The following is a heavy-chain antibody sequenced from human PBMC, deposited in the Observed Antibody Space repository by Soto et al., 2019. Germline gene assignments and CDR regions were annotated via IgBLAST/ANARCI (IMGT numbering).Heavy chain of an antibody. CDR2: IMPIFGRP. J-gene: IGHJ6*02. CDR1: GGTFSDFA. Sequence: QVQLVQSGAEVKKPGSSMKVSCKASGGTFSDFAFSWVRQAPGQGPEWMGGIMPIFGRPDYAQNFRDRVTITADESTSTVLVELGSLTSEDTAIYYWATWLRRAGIGNYYYGMDGWGQGTTVSVSS. CDR3: ATWLRRAGIGNYYYGMDG. D-gene: IGHD6-19*01. V-gene: IGHV1-69*12.